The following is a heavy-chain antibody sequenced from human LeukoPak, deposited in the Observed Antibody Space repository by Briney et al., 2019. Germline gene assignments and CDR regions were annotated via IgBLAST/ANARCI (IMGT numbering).Heavy chain of an antibody. D-gene: IGHD3-22*01. CDR3: AKATYYYDSYGYNGVFEY. V-gene: IGHV3-23*01. J-gene: IGHJ4*02. Sequence: GGSLRLSCEASGFTVTSYAMSWVRQAPGRGLEWVSAVSGSAENTYYADSVKGRFTISRDSSKNTLYLQMNSLRAEDTAVYFCAKATYYYDSYGYNGVFEYWGQGSLLTVSS. CDR2: VSGSAENT. CDR1: GFTVTSYA.